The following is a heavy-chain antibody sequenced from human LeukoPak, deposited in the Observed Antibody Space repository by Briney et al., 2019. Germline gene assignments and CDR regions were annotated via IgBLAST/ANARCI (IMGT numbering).Heavy chain of an antibody. CDR2: INHSGST. CDR3: AREGTTIFGVVIKRNGFDY. Sequence: PSETLSLTCAVYGGSFSGYYWSWIRQPPGKGLEWIGEINHSGSTNYNPSLKSRVTISVDTSKNQFSLKLSSVTAADTAVYYCAREGTTIFGVVIKRNGFDYWGQGTLVTVSS. D-gene: IGHD3-3*01. CDR1: GGSFSGYY. V-gene: IGHV4-34*01. J-gene: IGHJ4*02.